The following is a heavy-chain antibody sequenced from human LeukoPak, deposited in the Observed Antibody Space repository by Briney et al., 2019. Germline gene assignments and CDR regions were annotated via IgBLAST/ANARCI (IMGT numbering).Heavy chain of an antibody. D-gene: IGHD2-15*01. V-gene: IGHV1-2*02. CDR1: GYTFTGYY. CDR3: ARTVPVVVVTATFFDY. J-gene: IGHJ4*02. CDR2: INPNIGYT. Sequence: ASVKVSCKASGYTFTGYYMHWVRQAPGQGLEWMGWINPNIGYTNYAQNFQGRVTMTRDTSISTAYMELSRLRSDDTAVYYCARTVPVVVVTATFFDYWGQGTLVTVSS.